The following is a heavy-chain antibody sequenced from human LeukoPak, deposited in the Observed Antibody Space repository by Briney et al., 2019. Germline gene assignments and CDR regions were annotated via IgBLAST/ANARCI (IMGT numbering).Heavy chain of an antibody. CDR3: ASERFLEWLFIDY. V-gene: IGHV4-38-2*02. J-gene: IGHJ4*02. Sequence: SETLSLTCTVSGFSISSDYYWGWIRQPPGKGLEWIGSVSHSGITYYNSSLNSRVSIAVDTSKNQFSLKVNSVTAADTAVYYCASERFLEWLFIDYWGQGTLVTVSS. D-gene: IGHD3-3*01. CDR1: GFSISSDYY. CDR2: VSHSGIT.